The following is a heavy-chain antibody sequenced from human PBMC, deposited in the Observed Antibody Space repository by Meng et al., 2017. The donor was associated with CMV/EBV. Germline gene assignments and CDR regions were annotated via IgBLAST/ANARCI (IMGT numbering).Heavy chain of an antibody. CDR3: AREEYSSSSLDY. CDR2: INHSGST. Sequence: ESLKISCAVYGGSFSGYYWSWIRQPPGKGLEWIGEINHSGSTNYNPSLKSRVTISVDTSKNQFSLKLSSVTAADTAVYYCAREEYSSSSLDYWGQGTLVTVSS. V-gene: IGHV4-34*01. CDR1: GGSFSGYY. D-gene: IGHD6-6*01. J-gene: IGHJ4*02.